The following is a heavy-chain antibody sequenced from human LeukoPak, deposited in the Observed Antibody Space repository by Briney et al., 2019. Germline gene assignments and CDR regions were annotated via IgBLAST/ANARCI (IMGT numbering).Heavy chain of an antibody. CDR1: GYTFTGFY. Sequence: ASVKVSCKASGYTFTGFYMHWVRQAPGQGLEWMGWINPNSGGTNYARNFQGRVTMTRDTSISTAYMELNSLTSDDTAVYYCARRGPSGGSYYGMDVWGQGTTVTVSS. CDR2: INPNSGGT. CDR3: ARRGPSGGSYYGMDV. J-gene: IGHJ6*02. V-gene: IGHV1-2*02. D-gene: IGHD3-16*01.